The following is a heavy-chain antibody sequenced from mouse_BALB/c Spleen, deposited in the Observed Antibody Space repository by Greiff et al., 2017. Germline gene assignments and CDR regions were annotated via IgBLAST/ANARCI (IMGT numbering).Heavy chain of an antibody. CDR2: IDPANGNT. Sequence: VQLQQSGAELVKPGASVKLSCTASGFNIKDTYMHWVKQRPEQGLEWIGRIDPANGNTKYDPKFQGKATITADTSSNTAYLQLSSLTSEDTAVYYCARRYDDYAMDYWGQGTSVTVSS. D-gene: IGHD2-14*01. J-gene: IGHJ4*01. CDR1: GFNIKDTY. V-gene: IGHV14-3*02. CDR3: ARRYDDYAMDY.